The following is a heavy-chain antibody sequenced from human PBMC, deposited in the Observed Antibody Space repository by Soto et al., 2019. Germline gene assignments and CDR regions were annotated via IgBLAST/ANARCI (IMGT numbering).Heavy chain of an antibody. CDR3: ARVIWSGHLTSDL. D-gene: IGHD3-3*01. J-gene: IGHJ5*02. CDR2: ISSSSSTI. V-gene: IGHV3-48*02. CDR1: GFTFSSNS. Sequence: EVQVVESGGGLVQPGGSLRLSCAASGFTFSSNSMNWVRQSPGKGLEWISYISSSSSTIYAASVKGRFTISRDNDKNSLYLQMNSLRDADTAVFYCARVIWSGHLTSDLWGQGTLVSVYS.